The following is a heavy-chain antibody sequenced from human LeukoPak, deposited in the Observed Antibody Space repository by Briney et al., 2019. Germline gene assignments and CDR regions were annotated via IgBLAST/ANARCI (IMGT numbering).Heavy chain of an antibody. CDR3: ARGPGGYDN. Sequence: GGSLRLSCAVSGFTVSSNYMTWVRQAPGKGLEWVSVIFGGGSTYYADSVKGRFTISRDNSKNTLFLQMNSLRVEDTAVYYCARGPGGYDNWGQGTLVTVSS. CDR2: IFGGGST. J-gene: IGHJ4*02. CDR1: GFTVSSNY. D-gene: IGHD3-16*01. V-gene: IGHV3-66*01.